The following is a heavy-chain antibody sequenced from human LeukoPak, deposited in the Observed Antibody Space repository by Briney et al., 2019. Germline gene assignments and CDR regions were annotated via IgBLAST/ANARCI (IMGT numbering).Heavy chain of an antibody. CDR1: GGTFSSYA. CDR2: IIPIFGTA. V-gene: IGHV1-69*13. J-gene: IGHJ4*02. D-gene: IGHD3-22*01. CDR3: ARDGYYYDSSATSGFDY. Sequence: ASVKVFCKASGGTFSSYAISWVRQAPGQGLEWMGGIIPIFGTANYAQKFQGRVTITADESTSTAYMELSSLRSEDTAVYYCARDGYYYDSSATSGFDYWGQGTLVTVSS.